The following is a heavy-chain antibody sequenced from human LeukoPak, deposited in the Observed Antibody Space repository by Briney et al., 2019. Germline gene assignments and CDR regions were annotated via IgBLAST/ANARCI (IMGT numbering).Heavy chain of an antibody. D-gene: IGHD3-10*01. Sequence: PVASVKVSCKASGGTFSSYAISWVRQAPGQGLEWMGGIIPIFGTANYAQKFQGRVTITTDESTSTAYMELSSLRSEDTAVYYCARAPYYYGSGSYYNSSVYYYYGMDVWGQGTTVTVSS. V-gene: IGHV1-69*05. CDR1: GGTFSSYA. CDR3: ARAPYYYGSGSYYNSSVYYYYGMDV. J-gene: IGHJ6*02. CDR2: IIPIFGTA.